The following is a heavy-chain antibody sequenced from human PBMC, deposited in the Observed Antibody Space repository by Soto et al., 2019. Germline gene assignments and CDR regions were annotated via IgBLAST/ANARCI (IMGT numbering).Heavy chain of an antibody. J-gene: IGHJ5*02. D-gene: IGHD4-17*01. CDR1: GFAFSNYW. CDR3: ARFRVDGDSVP. Sequence: ELQLVQSGGGLVQPGGSLSVSCAASGFAFSNYWMHWVRQAPGKGLVWVSRINGDGSSTSYADSVRGRFTISRDNAENALYLQMNSLRPDDTALYYCARFRVDGDSVPWGQGTLVTVSS. V-gene: IGHV3-74*01. CDR2: INGDGSST.